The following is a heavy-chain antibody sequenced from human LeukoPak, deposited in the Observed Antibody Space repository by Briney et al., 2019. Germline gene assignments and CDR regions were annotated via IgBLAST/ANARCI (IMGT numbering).Heavy chain of an antibody. V-gene: IGHV1-24*01. CDR1: GYTLTELS. Sequence: ASVKVSCKVSGYTLTELSMHWVRQAPGKGLEWMGGFDPEDGETIYAQKFQGRVTMTEDTSTDTAYMELSSLRSEDTAVYYCARGEISSGWYLYYYYYMDVWGKGTTVTVSS. CDR3: ARGEISSGWYLYYYYYMDV. J-gene: IGHJ6*03. D-gene: IGHD6-19*01. CDR2: FDPEDGET.